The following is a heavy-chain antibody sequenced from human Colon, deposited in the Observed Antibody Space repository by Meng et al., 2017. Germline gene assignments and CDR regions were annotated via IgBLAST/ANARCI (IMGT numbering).Heavy chain of an antibody. CDR1: GFTFSGFS. Sequence: EVLLVEAGGGLVKPGDSLRLSCAASGFTFSGFSLSWVRQAPGKGLEWVSSITGDSTYIYYADSVKGRFTVSRDNAKNSLYLQMNSLRADDTAVYYCTRGWMPEWGQGTLVTVSS. D-gene: IGHD2-2*01. CDR2: ITGDSTYI. CDR3: TRGWMPE. J-gene: IGHJ4*01. V-gene: IGHV3-21*01.